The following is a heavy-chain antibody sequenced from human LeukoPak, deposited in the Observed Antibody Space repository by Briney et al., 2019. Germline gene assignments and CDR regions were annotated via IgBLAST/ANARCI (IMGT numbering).Heavy chain of an antibody. CDR1: GGSISSGGYY. V-gene: IGHV4-31*03. CDR3: ATLMYSSSWKWFDP. CDR2: IYYSGST. J-gene: IGHJ5*02. D-gene: IGHD6-13*01. Sequence: SQTLSLTCTVSGGSISSGGYYWSWIRQHPGKGLEWIGYIYYSGSTYYNPSLKSRVTISVDTSKNQFSLKLSSVTAADTAVYYCATLMYSSSWKWFDPWGQGTLVTVSS.